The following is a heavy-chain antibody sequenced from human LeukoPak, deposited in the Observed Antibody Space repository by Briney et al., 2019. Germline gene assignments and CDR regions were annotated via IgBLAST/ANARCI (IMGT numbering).Heavy chain of an antibody. D-gene: IGHD6-13*01. J-gene: IGHJ4*02. Sequence: GGSLRLSCAASGFPFSSYSMTWVRQAPGKGLEWVANIKPDGTTKFYVDSVKGRFTISGDNALNSLYLQMNSLRAEDTAIYYCARSIPYGTTWYGRSDYWGQGTLVTVSS. V-gene: IGHV3-7*03. CDR2: IKPDGTTK. CDR1: GFPFSSYS. CDR3: ARSIPYGTTWYGRSDY.